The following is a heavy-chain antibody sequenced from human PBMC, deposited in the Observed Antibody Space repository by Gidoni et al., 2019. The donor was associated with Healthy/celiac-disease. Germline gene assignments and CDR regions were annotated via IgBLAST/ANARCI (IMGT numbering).Heavy chain of an antibody. Sequence: EVQLVESGGGLVQPGGSLRLSCAASGFTFSSYWMHWVRQAPGKGLVWVSRINSDGSSTSYADSVKGRFTISRDNAKNTLYLQMNSLRAEDTAVYYCAPGYYYDTTPFDPWGQGTLVTVSS. CDR1: GFTFSSYW. CDR3: APGYYYDTTPFDP. J-gene: IGHJ5*02. CDR2: INSDGSST. D-gene: IGHD3-22*01. V-gene: IGHV3-74*01.